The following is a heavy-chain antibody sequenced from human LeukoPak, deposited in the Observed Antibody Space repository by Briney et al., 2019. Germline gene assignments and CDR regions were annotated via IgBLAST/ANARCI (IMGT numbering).Heavy chain of an antibody. V-gene: IGHV1-2*04. D-gene: IGHD6-19*01. CDR1: GYTFTDYY. J-gene: IGHJ4*02. CDR3: AKDQVAGDFDY. CDR2: INTKSGGT. Sequence: ASVRVSCKASGYTFTDYYIHWLRQPPGQGLEWMGHINTKSGGTRYAQKFQGWVTMTRDTTMNTAYMEMSRVTFDDTAVYYCAKDQVAGDFDYWGQGTLVTVHS.